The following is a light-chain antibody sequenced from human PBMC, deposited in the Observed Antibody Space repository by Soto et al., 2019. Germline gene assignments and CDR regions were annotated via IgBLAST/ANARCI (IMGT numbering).Light chain of an antibody. CDR1: QTVRNNY. Sequence: GWTQSPGTLSLSPGERATLSCRASQTVRNNYLAWYQQKPGQAPRLLIYDASSRATGIPDRFSGGGSGTDFTLTISRLEPEDFAVYYCQQFSSYPLTFGGGPKV. CDR2: DAS. CDR3: QQFSSYPLT. J-gene: IGKJ4*01. V-gene: IGKV3-20*01.